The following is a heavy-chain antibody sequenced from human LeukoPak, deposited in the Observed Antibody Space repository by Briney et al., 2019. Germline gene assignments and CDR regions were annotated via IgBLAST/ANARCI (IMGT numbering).Heavy chain of an antibody. CDR3: ARHLTASNFPFDY. CDR2: IYYSGST. D-gene: IGHD2-21*02. Sequence: PSEALSLTWTVSGGSISSYYWSWIRQPPGKGLEWIGYIYYSGSTRYNPSLKSRVTISVDTSKNQCSLKLNSVTAADTAVYYCARHLTASNFPFDYWGQGTLVTVSS. CDR1: GGSISSYY. V-gene: IGHV4-59*08. J-gene: IGHJ4*02.